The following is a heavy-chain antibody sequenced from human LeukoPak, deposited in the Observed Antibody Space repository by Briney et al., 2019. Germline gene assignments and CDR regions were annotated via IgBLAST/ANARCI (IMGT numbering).Heavy chain of an antibody. J-gene: IGHJ4*02. Sequence: SETLSLTCTVSGGSISSYYWSWIRQPPGKGLEWIGYIYYSGSNNYNPSLKRRVTISVEKSKKEFSLKLRSMTGADEAGYYCARETYDSSGYYLYFDYWGQGSLVTVSS. D-gene: IGHD3-22*01. CDR3: ARETYDSSGYYLYFDY. CDR2: IYYSGSN. V-gene: IGHV4-59*01. CDR1: GGSISSYY.